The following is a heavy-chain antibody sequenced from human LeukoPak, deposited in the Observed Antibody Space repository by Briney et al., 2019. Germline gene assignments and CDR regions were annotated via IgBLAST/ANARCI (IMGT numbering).Heavy chain of an antibody. Sequence: SETLSLTCTVSGGSINRSTYFWAWIRQPPGKGLEWIGSIYYGGTTYPNPPLQSRVTISVDTSKNQFSLKLSSVTAADTAVYYCATQILLCHYYWGQGTLVTVSS. CDR1: GGSINRSTYF. CDR3: ATQILLCHYY. V-gene: IGHV4-39*01. CDR2: IYYGGTT. D-gene: IGHD2/OR15-2a*01. J-gene: IGHJ4*02.